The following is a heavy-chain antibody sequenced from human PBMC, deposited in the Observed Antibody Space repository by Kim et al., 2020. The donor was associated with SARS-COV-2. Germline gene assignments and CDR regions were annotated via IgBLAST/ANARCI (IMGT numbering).Heavy chain of an antibody. D-gene: IGHD1-26*01. J-gene: IGHJ4*02. Sequence: GGSLRLSCAASGFTVSSNYMHWVRQAPGKGREWVSVFYIGGFTYYADSMKVRSTISRDISKNTLYLQINCFRAEDTAVYYCARGDSGSYFDHWGLGSLVTVSS. V-gene: IGHV3-66*02. CDR1: GFTVSSNY. CDR3: ARGDSGSYFDH. CDR2: FYIGGFT.